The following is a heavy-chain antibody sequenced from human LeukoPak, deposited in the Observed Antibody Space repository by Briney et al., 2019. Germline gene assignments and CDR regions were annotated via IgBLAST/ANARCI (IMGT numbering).Heavy chain of an antibody. D-gene: IGHD6-6*01. V-gene: IGHV1-69*13. Sequence: GASVKVSCKASGGTFSSYAISWVRQAPGQGLKWMGGIIPIFGTANYAQKFQGRVTITADESTSTAYMELSSLRAEDTAVYYCARDFEVEEYSSSSAYYYYYGMDVWGQGTTVTVSS. CDR2: IIPIFGTA. J-gene: IGHJ6*02. CDR3: ARDFEVEEYSSSSAYYYYYGMDV. CDR1: GGTFSSYA.